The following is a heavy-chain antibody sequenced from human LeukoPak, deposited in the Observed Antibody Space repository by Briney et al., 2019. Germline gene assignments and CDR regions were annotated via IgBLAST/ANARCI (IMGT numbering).Heavy chain of an antibody. D-gene: IGHD2-15*01. CDR1: GFTFSNYG. CDR2: ISYDGSKK. Sequence: GGSLRLSCAASGFTFSNYGMHWVRQAPGKGLEWVAVISYDGSKKYYADSVKGRLTISRDNSKNTLYLQMNSLRAEDTAVYYCAKALICSGGSCYSYYYYGVDVWGQGTTVTVSS. V-gene: IGHV3-30*18. J-gene: IGHJ6*02. CDR3: AKALICSGGSCYSYYYYGVDV.